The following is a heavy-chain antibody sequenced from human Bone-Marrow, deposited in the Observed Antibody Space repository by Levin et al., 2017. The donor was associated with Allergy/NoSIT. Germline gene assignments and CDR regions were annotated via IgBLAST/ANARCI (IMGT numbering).Heavy chain of an antibody. V-gene: IGHV4-39*07. CDR1: GGSISSSSYY. D-gene: IGHD3-10*01. Sequence: PGGSLRLSCTVSGGSISSSSYYWGWIRQPPGKGLEWIGTIYYSGRTYYNPSLKSRVTISVDTSKNQFSLKLSSVTAADRAVYYCAREDATGSFSLDWGQGIPVTVSS. CDR3: AREDATGSFSLD. CDR2: IYYSGRT. J-gene: IGHJ4*02.